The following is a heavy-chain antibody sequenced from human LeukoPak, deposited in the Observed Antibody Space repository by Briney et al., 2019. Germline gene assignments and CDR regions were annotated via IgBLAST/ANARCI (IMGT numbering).Heavy chain of an antibody. V-gene: IGHV3-33*01. CDR3: ARSNNGGWGYCDY. Sequence: GGSLRLSCAASGFSFSNYGMHWVRQAPGKGLEWVAVIWYDGSNKYYADSVKGRFTISRDNSKNTLYVQMSSLRAEDTAVYYCARSNNGGWGYCDYWGQGALVTVSS. J-gene: IGHJ4*02. D-gene: IGHD3-16*01. CDR2: IWYDGSNK. CDR1: GFSFSNYG.